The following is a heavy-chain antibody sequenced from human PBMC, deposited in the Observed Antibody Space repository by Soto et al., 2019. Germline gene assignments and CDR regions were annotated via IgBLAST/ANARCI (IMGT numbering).Heavy chain of an antibody. V-gene: IGHV3-21*01. CDR3: ARGTYYYDSSGYYH. D-gene: IGHD3-22*01. J-gene: IGHJ4*02. CDR1: GFTFSSYS. Sequence: PGGSLRLSCAASGFTFSSYSTNWVRQAPGKGLEWVSSISSSSSYIYYADSVKGRFTISRDNAKNSLYLQMNSLRAEDTAVYYCARGTYYYDSSGYYHWGQGTLVTVSS. CDR2: ISSSSSYI.